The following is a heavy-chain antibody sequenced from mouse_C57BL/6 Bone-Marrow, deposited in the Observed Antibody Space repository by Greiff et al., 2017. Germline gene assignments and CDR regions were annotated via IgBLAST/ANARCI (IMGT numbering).Heavy chain of an antibody. Sequence: QVQLQQPGAELVMPGASVKLSCKASGYTFTSYWMHWVRQRPGQGLEWIGEIDPSDSYTNYNQKFKGKSTLTVDKSSSTAYMQLSSLTSEDSVVYYCARDDDYDEGWYVDVWGTGTTVTVSS. V-gene: IGHV1-69*01. D-gene: IGHD2-4*01. CDR2: IDPSDSYT. CDR3: ARDDDYDEGWYVDV. CDR1: GYTFTSYW. J-gene: IGHJ1*03.